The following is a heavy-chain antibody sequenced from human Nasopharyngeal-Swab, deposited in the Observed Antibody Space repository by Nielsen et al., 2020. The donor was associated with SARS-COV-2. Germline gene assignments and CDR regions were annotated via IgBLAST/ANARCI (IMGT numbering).Heavy chain of an antibody. Sequence: GSLRLSCTVSGGSISSYYWSWIRQPPGKGLEWIGYIYYSGSTNYNPSLKSRVTISVDTSKNQFSLKLSSVTAADTAVYYCARGEGIAAAEATYNWFDPWGQGTLVTVSS. CDR1: GGSISSYY. D-gene: IGHD6-13*01. V-gene: IGHV4-59*08. J-gene: IGHJ5*02. CDR2: IYYSGST. CDR3: ARGEGIAAAEATYNWFDP.